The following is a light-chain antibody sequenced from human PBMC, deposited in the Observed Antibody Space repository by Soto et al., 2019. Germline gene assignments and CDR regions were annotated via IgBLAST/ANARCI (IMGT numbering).Light chain of an antibody. J-gene: IGLJ3*02. CDR1: SSDVGGYNC. V-gene: IGLV2-14*01. Sequence: QSALTQPRSVSGSPGQSVTISCTGTSSDVGGYNCVSWYQQHPGKAPKLMIYEVSNRPSGVSDRFSGSKSGNTASLTISGLQAEDEADYHCSSYTTTTAWVFGGGTQLTVL. CDR2: EVS. CDR3: SSYTTTTAWV.